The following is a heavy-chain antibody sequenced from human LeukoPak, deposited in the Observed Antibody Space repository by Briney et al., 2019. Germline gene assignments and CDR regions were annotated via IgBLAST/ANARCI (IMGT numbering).Heavy chain of an antibody. J-gene: IGHJ4*02. CDR1: GDSVSSNSAA. D-gene: IGHD3-22*01. CDR3: ARDEVYDSSKWYYFDY. CDR2: TYYRSKWYT. V-gene: IGHV6-1*01. Sequence: SQTLSLTCAISGDSVSSNSAAWNWIRQSPSRGLEWLGRTYYRSKWYTEYAVSVKSRITINPDTSKNQFSLQLNSVTPEDTAVYYCARDEVYDSSKWYYFDYWGQGTLVTVSS.